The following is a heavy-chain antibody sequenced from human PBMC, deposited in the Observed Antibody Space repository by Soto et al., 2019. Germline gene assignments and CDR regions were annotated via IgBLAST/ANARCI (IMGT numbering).Heavy chain of an antibody. Sequence: SVKVSCKASGGSFSNFGISWVRQAPGQGLEWMGGIVPVFGRPNYAQRFRGRLTITADESTSTAYMELSSLRSEDTAVYYCASIYTIFGVADHYYYGMDVWGQGTTVTVSS. V-gene: IGHV1-69*13. CDR1: GGSFSNFG. CDR3: ASIYTIFGVADHYYYGMDV. CDR2: IVPVFGRP. J-gene: IGHJ6*02. D-gene: IGHD3-3*01.